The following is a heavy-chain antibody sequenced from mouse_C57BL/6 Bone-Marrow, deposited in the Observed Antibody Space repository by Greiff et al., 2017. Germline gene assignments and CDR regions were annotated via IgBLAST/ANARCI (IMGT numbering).Heavy chain of an antibody. CDR2: IDPSDSYT. J-gene: IGHJ4*01. CDR1: GYTFTSYW. Sequence: QVQLQQPGAELVMPGASVKLSCKASGYTFTSYWMHWVQQRPGQGLEWIGEIDPSDSYTNYNQKFKGKSTVTVDKSSSTAYMQLSSLTSEDSAVYYCARRELRRTPYYAMDYWGQGTSVTVSS. CDR3: ARRELRRTPYYAMDY. D-gene: IGHD3-2*02. V-gene: IGHV1-69*01.